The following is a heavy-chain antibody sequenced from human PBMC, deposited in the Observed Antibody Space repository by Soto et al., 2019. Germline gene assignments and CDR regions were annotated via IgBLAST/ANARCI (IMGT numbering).Heavy chain of an antibody. CDR3: ARRWEYCSGNRCWGSGFDP. CDR2: ISRGGSNI. V-gene: IGHV3-48*03. J-gene: IGHJ5*02. Sequence: EVQLVESGGGLVQPGGSLRLSCAASGFTFSTYEMNWVRQAPGKGLEWISYISRGGSNIYHADSVKGRFTISRDNAKNSLYLQMNSLRAEDTAVYYCARRWEYCSGNRCWGSGFDPWGQGTLVTVSS. D-gene: IGHD2-2*01. CDR1: GFTFSTYE.